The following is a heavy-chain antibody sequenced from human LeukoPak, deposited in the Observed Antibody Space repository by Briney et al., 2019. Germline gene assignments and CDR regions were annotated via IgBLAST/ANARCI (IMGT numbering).Heavy chain of an antibody. V-gene: IGHV1-24*01. CDR1: GYTLTQLA. J-gene: IGHJ4*02. Sequence: ASVKVSCKVSGYTLTQLAMHWERQAPGKGLEWMGGFDPEDGETVYAQKFQDRVAMTEDTSTDTANMELTSLASEDTAVYYCATQARGYFYYWGQGTLVTVSS. CDR2: FDPEDGET. CDR3: ATQARGYFYY.